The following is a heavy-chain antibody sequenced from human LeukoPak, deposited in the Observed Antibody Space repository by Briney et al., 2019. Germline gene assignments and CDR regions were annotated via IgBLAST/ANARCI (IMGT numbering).Heavy chain of an antibody. D-gene: IGHD2-15*01. Sequence: KASETLSLTCTVSGGSISSYYWSWIRQPPGKGLEWIGYIYYSGSTNYNPSLKSRVTISVDTPKNQFSLKLSSVTAADTAVYYCARVGGGIYYYYYYGMDVWGQGTTVTVSS. V-gene: IGHV4-59*01. CDR2: IYYSGST. CDR3: ARVGGGIYYYYYYGMDV. CDR1: GGSISSYY. J-gene: IGHJ6*02.